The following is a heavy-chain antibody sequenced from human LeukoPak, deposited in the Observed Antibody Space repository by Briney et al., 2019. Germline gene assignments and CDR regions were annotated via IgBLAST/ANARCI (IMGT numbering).Heavy chain of an antibody. J-gene: IGHJ4*02. CDR2: IVVGSGDT. D-gene: IGHD3-3*01. CDR3: AADDFSTTGPIDS. Sequence: ASVKVSCKASGFTFASSIIQWVRQARGQRLEWIGWIVVGSGDTIYAQSFQERVTITRDVSAGTAYVELSSLRSEDTAVYFCAADDFSTTGPIDSWGQGTLVSVSS. CDR1: GFTFASSI. V-gene: IGHV1-58*02.